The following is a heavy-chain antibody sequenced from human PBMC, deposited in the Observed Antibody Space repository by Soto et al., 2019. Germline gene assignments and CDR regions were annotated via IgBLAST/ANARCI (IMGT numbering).Heavy chain of an antibody. CDR3: SRHNFGIFVDYVPVDWFDP. CDR2: IYYSGST. Sequence: SETLSLTCTVSGGSISSSRYYWGWIRQPQGKGLEWIGSIYYSGSTYYKPSLKSRVTIYVDTSKNQFSLILSSVTASDTAVYYFSRHNFGIFVDYVPVDWFDPWGPGTLVTVSS. D-gene: IGHD4-17*01. CDR1: GGSISSSRYY. J-gene: IGHJ5*02. V-gene: IGHV4-39*01.